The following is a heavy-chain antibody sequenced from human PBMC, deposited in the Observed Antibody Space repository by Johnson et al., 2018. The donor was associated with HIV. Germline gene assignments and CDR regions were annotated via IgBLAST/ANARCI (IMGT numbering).Heavy chain of an antibody. V-gene: IGHV3-66*04. D-gene: IGHD5-12*01. J-gene: IGHJ3*02. CDR3: ASQVRGLRLGVDAFDI. Sequence: VQLVESGGGLVQPGGSLRLSCAASGFTVSRNYMNWVRQAPGKGLEWVSVIYSGGDTYYAESVKGRFTISRDNFKNTLYLQMNSLRAEDTAVYYCASQVRGLRLGVDAFDIWGQGTMVTVSS. CDR1: GFTVSRNY. CDR2: IYSGGDT.